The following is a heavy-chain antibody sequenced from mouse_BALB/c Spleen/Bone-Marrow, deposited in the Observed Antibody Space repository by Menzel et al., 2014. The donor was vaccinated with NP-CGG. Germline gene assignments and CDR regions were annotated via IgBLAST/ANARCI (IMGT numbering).Heavy chain of an antibody. Sequence: VKLMESGGGLVKPGGSLKLSCAASGFTFSSFAMSWVRQTPEKRLEWVATISSGGGYTYYPDSVKGRFTISRDNAKNSLYLQMSSLRSEDTAMYYCARQESIYDGYYGGFTYWGQGTLVTVSA. CDR1: GFTFSSFA. J-gene: IGHJ3*01. CDR3: ARQESIYDGYYGGFTY. D-gene: IGHD2-3*01. V-gene: IGHV5-9-3*01. CDR2: ISSGGGYT.